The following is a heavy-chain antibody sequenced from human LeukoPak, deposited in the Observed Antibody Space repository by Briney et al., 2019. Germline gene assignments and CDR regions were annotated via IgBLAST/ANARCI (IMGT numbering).Heavy chain of an antibody. CDR1: GGSVTSTNW. D-gene: IGHD3-3*01. CDR2: VHLDGRT. CDR3: AREGGFYRPLDY. J-gene: IGHJ4*02. Sequence: SETLSLTCDVSGGSVTSTNWWPWVRQPPGKGLEWIGEVHLDGRTNYNPSLKSRLIMSVDLPENHISLELTSVTAAVTAVYYCAREGGFYRPLDYSGQGTLVTVSS. V-gene: IGHV4-4*02.